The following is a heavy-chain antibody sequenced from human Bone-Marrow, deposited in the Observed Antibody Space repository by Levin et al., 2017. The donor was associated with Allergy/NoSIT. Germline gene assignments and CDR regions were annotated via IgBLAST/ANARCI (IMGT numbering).Heavy chain of an antibody. CDR2: VIPFSGTA. CDR1: GVTSGSFG. J-gene: IGHJ6*03. Sequence: GASVKVSCKASGVTSGSFGLNWVRQAPGQGPEWMGGVIPFSGTATYAQKFQGRVKITADESTMTSYMEVSSLRSEDTAIYYCARAGFNSGDFYHYMDVWGKGTTVTVSS. CDR3: ARAGFNSGDFYHYMDV. D-gene: IGHD7-27*01. V-gene: IGHV1-69*13.